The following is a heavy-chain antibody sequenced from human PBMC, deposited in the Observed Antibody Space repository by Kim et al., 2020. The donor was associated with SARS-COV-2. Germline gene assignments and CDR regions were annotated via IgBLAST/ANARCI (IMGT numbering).Heavy chain of an antibody. D-gene: IGHD3-9*01. CDR3: ARGDIYTHFSY. Sequence: ASVKVSCQASSYPFNTFYITWVRQAPGQGLEWMGRINPHNGDTTIAQKFQGRVTFTTDTFTNTAYMEMRRLRSDDTATYYCARGDIYTHFSYCGQGSLVIVSA. CDR1: SYPFNTFY. CDR2: INPHNGDT. J-gene: IGHJ1*01. V-gene: IGHV1-18*01.